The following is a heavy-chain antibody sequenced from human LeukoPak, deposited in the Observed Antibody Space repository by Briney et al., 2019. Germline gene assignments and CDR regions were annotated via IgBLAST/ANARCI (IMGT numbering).Heavy chain of an antibody. D-gene: IGHD3-22*01. CDR3: ARDVYYYDSSGHDF. CDR2: IKRDGSEK. J-gene: IGHJ4*02. CDR1: GFTFSNYW. Sequence: PGGSLRLSCAASGFTFSNYWMNWVRQAPGKGLEWVANIKRDGSEKYYVDSVRGRFTISRDNVKNSLYLQLSSLKAEDTGIYYCARDVYYYDSSGHDFWDQGTLVTVSS. V-gene: IGHV3-7*01.